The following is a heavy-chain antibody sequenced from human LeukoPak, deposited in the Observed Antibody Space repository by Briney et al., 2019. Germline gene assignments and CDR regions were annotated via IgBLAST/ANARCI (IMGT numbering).Heavy chain of an antibody. D-gene: IGHD3-22*01. CDR1: GYSFSSHD. CDR3: ARAEEYYYERSGYYLHHFDY. V-gene: IGHV1-18*01. J-gene: IGHJ4*02. Sequence: GASVKVSCKASGYSFSSHDINWVRQAPGQGLEWMGWISGYNGNANYVQNLQDRVTMTTDTSTHTVYMELRSLRSDDTAVYYCARAEEYYYERSGYYLHHFDYWGQGTLVTVSS. CDR2: ISGYNGNA.